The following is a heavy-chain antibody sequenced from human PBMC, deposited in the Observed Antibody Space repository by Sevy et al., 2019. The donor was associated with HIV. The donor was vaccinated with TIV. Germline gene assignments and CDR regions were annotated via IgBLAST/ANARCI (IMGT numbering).Heavy chain of an antibody. CDR2: INPKTGGT. D-gene: IGHD2-21*02. Sequence: ASVKVSCKASGYTFTGYYIHWVRQAPGQGLEWMGRINPKTGGTNFAQQFQGRVTMTRDTSISTAYMELSRLRFDDTAVYYCARPGGCVGCNCTADIRGQGTMVTVSS. CDR1: GYTFTGYY. V-gene: IGHV1-2*06. CDR3: ARPGGCVGCNCTADI. J-gene: IGHJ3*02.